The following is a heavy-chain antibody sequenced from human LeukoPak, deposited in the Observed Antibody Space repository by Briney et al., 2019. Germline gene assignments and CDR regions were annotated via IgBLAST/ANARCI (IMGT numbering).Heavy chain of an antibody. CDR3: ARVRFPDTNIDY. CDR1: XGSXXXXY. J-gene: IGHJ4*02. D-gene: IGHD3-3*01. Sequence: XTXXXGSXXXXYWXXXXXXXXXGLXXIWYIYYSGSTNYNPSLKSRVTISVDTSKNQFSLKLSSVTAADTAVYYCARVRFPDTNIDYWGQGTLVTVSS. CDR2: IYYSGST. V-gene: IGHV4-59*12.